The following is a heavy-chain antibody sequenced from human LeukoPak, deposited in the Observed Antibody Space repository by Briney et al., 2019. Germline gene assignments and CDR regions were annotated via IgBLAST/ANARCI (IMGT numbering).Heavy chain of an antibody. Sequence: ASVKVSCKASGYTFTSYGISWVRQAPGQGLEWMGWISAYNGNTNYAQKLQGRVTMTTDTSTSTAYMELRSLRSDDTAVYYCARDGVVIMEPIQGGMDVWGKGTTVTVSS. CDR2: ISAYNGNT. CDR3: ARDGVVIMEPIQGGMDV. J-gene: IGHJ6*03. D-gene: IGHD3-3*01. CDR1: GYTFTSYG. V-gene: IGHV1-18*01.